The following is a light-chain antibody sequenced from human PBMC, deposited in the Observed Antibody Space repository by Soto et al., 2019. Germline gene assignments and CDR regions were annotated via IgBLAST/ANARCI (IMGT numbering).Light chain of an antibody. V-gene: IGKV3-15*01. J-gene: IGKJ4*01. CDR2: GAS. CDR1: QSVSSN. CDR3: QQYDNWPLT. Sequence: SAATLSVSPGERATLSCRASQSVSSNLAWYQQKPGQAPRLLIYGASTRATGIPARFSGSGSGPAFTLTISSLQSEDFAVYYCQQYDNWPLTFGGGTKVDI.